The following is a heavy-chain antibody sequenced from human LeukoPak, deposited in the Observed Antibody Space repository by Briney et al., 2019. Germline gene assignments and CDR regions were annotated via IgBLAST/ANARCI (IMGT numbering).Heavy chain of an antibody. Sequence: GGSLRLSCAASGFTFSNHGMHWVRQAPGKGLEWVAVISYDGSNKYYADSVKGRFTISRDNSKNTLYLQMNSLRAEDTAVYYCAKGGSQFDYWGQGTLVTVSS. CDR1: GFTFSNHG. J-gene: IGHJ4*02. V-gene: IGHV3-30*18. CDR3: AKGGSQFDY. CDR2: ISYDGSNK. D-gene: IGHD3-16*01.